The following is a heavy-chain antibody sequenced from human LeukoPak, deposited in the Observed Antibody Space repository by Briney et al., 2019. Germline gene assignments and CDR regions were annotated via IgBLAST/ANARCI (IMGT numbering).Heavy chain of an antibody. D-gene: IGHD6-19*01. CDR2: INGSGDNT. CDR1: GFTFSTSA. CDR3: AKGAAGVNRVFDY. Sequence: QPGGSLRLSCAASGFTFSTSAMSWVRQAPGKGLERVSAINGSGDNTYYAESVKGRFTISRDNSKNTLFLQMNTLGAEDTAVYYCAKGAAGVNRVFDYWGQGTLVTVSS. V-gene: IGHV3-23*01. J-gene: IGHJ4*02.